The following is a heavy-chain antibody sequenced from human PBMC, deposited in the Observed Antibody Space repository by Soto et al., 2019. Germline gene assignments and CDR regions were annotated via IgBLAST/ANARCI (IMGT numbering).Heavy chain of an antibody. CDR1: GGTFSSYA. CDR3: ARSHRPYCSGGSCYPNWFDP. CDR2: IISIFGTA. V-gene: IGHV1-69*01. J-gene: IGHJ5*02. D-gene: IGHD2-15*01. Sequence: QVQLVQSGAEVKKPGSSVKVSCKASGGTFSSYAISWVRQAPGQGLEWMGGIISIFGTANYAQKFQGRVTITADESTSTAYMELSSLRSEDTAVYYCARSHRPYCSGGSCYPNWFDPWGQGTLVTVSS.